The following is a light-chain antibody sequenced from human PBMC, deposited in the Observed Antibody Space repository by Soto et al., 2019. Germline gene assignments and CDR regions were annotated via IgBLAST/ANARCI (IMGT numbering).Light chain of an antibody. V-gene: IGKV3-15*01. CDR3: QQYDNYGPLT. CDR2: GAS. J-gene: IGKJ4*01. Sequence: IVLTPTPVTLPASPGQRVSLSCSASQSVSNNLAWYQQKPGQAPRLLIYGASTRATGLPARFSGSGSGTEFTLTISSLQSEDFAVYYCQQYDNYGPLTFGGGTKVDI. CDR1: QSVSNN.